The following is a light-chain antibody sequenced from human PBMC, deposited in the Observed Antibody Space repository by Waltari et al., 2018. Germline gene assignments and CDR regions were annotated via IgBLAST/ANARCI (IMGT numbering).Light chain of an antibody. J-gene: IGLJ2*01. CDR2: EGS. Sequence: HSALTQPASVSGSPGQSITIPCTGTSSDVGSYNLVSWYQQHPGKAPKLMIYEGSKWPSGVSDRFSGSKSGNTASLTISGLQAEDEADYYCCSYAGSSTVVFGGGTKLTVL. V-gene: IGLV2-23*01. CDR3: CSYAGSSTVV. CDR1: SSDVGSYNL.